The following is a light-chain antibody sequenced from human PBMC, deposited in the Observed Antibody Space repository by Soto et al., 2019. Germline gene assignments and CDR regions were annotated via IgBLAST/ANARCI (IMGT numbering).Light chain of an antibody. J-gene: IGKJ2*01. CDR1: QSISGW. V-gene: IGKV1-5*03. Sequence: DIQMTQSPSTLSASVGDRVTITCRASQSISGWLAWYQQKPGKAPKLLIYKASTLERGVPSRFRGSGSGTEFTLTVSSLQPDDFASYYCQQYKSYLYTFGQGTKLEIK. CDR2: KAS. CDR3: QQYKSYLYT.